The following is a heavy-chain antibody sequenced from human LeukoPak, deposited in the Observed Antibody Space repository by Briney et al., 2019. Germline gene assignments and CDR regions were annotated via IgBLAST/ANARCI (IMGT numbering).Heavy chain of an antibody. J-gene: IGHJ4*02. CDR1: GFTFSNYA. Sequence: PGGSLRLSCSASGFTFSNYAMHWVRQAPGKGLEYVSAISSNGGSTYYADSVKDRFTISRDNSKNTLYLQMSSLRVEDTAVYYCVKDGAFYYDSSGPSHWGPGTLVTVSS. D-gene: IGHD3-22*01. CDR2: ISSNGGST. CDR3: VKDGAFYYDSSGPSH. V-gene: IGHV3-64D*06.